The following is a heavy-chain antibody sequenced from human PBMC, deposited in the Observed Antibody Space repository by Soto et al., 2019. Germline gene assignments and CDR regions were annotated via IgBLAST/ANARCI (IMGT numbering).Heavy chain of an antibody. Sequence: SETMSLTCAVYGGSFSGYYWSWIRQPPGKGLEWIGEINHSGSTNYNPSLKSRVTISVDTSKNQFSLKLSSVTAADTAVYYFARGHLGSWFRKKFDYWGQGTLVTVSS. J-gene: IGHJ4*02. CDR2: INHSGST. D-gene: IGHD6-13*01. V-gene: IGHV4-34*01. CDR1: GGSFSGYY. CDR3: ARGHLGSWFRKKFDY.